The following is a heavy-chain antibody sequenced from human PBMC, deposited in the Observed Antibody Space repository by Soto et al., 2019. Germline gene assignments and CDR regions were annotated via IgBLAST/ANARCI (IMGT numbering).Heavy chain of an antibody. J-gene: IGHJ5*02. V-gene: IGHV1-18*01. D-gene: IGHD6-13*01. CDR3: ARAPRSSWYAP. CDR1: GYTFTSYG. CDR2: ISAYNGNT. Sequence: QVQLVQSGAEVKKPGASLKVSCKASGYTFTSYGISWVRQAHGQGLEWMGWISAYNGNTNYAQKLKGRVTMPTDTSSSTAYMERSSLRSDVTAVYYCARAPRSSWYAPCGQGTLVTVSS.